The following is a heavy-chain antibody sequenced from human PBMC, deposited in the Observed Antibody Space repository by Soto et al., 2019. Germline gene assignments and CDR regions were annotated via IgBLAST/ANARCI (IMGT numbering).Heavy chain of an antibody. CDR3: ATPDIAAGYYFYGMDV. V-gene: IGHV3-30*03. CDR2: ISYDGSKK. D-gene: IGHD5-12*01. J-gene: IGHJ6*02. CDR1: GFSFSNYG. Sequence: LTLSCVASGFSFSNYGMHWVRQAPGKGLEWVALISYDGSKKYYADSVKGRFTVARDNSKNTLFLQVTSLREEDTAVYYCATPDIAAGYYFYGMDVWGQGTTVTVSS.